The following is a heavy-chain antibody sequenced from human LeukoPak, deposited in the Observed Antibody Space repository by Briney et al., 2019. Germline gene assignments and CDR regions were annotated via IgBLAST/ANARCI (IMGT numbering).Heavy chain of an antibody. CDR3: ARGRWFGASGDAFDI. V-gene: IGHV3-30-3*01. D-gene: IGHD3-10*01. CDR2: ISYDGSKI. CDR1: GFTFSSYP. Sequence: PGGSLRLSCAASGFTFSSYPLHWVRQAPGKGLEWVTLISYDGSKIYYADSVKGRFTISRDNSKNTLYLQMNSLRADDTAIYYCARGRWFGASGDAFDIWGQGTMVTVSS. J-gene: IGHJ3*02.